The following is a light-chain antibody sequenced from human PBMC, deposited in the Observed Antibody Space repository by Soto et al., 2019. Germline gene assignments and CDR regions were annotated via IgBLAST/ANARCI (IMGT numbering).Light chain of an antibody. CDR3: KQYNNWPGT. J-gene: IGKJ1*01. V-gene: IGKV3-15*01. CDR1: QSVSSN. CDR2: DAS. Sequence: EIVMTQSPATLSVSPGERATLSCRASQSVSSNLAWYQQKPGQAPRLLIYDASTRATGIPARFSGSGSGTEFTPTISSLQSEDFAVYYCKQYNNWPGTFGQGTKVEIK.